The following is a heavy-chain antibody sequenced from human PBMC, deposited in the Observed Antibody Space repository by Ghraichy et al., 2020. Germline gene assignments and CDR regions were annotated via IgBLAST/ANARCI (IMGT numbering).Heavy chain of an antibody. CDR3: ARGSFDSSSWSQLDDY. CDR2: IYYSGST. Sequence: SETLSLTCTVSGGSISSYYWSWIRQPPGKGLEWIGYIYYSGSTNYNPSLKSRVTISVDTSKNQFSLKLSSVTAADTAVYYCARGSFDSSSWSQLDDYWGQGTLVTVSS. CDR1: GGSISSYY. D-gene: IGHD6-13*01. V-gene: IGHV4-59*01. J-gene: IGHJ4*02.